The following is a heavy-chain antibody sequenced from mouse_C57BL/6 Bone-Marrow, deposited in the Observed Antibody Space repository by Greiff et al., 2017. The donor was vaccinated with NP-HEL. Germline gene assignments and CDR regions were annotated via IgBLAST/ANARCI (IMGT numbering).Heavy chain of an antibody. CDR3: ARIYYYGSSYVLFAC. CDR2: IYPRSGNT. Sequence: QVQLQQSGAELARPGASVKLSCKASGYTFTSYGISWVKQRTGQGLEWIGEIYPRSGNTYYYEKFKGKAALPADKSSSTAYMELRSLTSEESAVYFCARIYYYGSSYVLFACWGQGTLVTLSA. D-gene: IGHD1-1*01. CDR1: GYTFTSYG. V-gene: IGHV1-81*01. J-gene: IGHJ3*01.